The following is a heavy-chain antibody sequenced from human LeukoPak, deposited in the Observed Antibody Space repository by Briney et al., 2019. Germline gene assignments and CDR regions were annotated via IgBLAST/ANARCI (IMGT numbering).Heavy chain of an antibody. CDR3: AKGLGYCSGGSCYSGYYYYGMDV. CDR1: GFTVTTKS. D-gene: IGHD2-15*01. J-gene: IGHJ6*02. V-gene: IGHV3-53*01. Sequence: GGSLRLSCAASGFTVTTKSMAWVRQAPGRGLEWVSVFYSPGSTYYADSVHGRFTISRDNSKNTLYLQMNSLRAEDTAVYYCAKGLGYCSGGSCYSGYYYYGMDVWGQGTTVTVSS. CDR2: FYSPGST.